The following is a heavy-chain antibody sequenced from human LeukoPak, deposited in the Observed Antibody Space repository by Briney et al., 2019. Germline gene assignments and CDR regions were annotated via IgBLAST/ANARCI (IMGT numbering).Heavy chain of an antibody. CDR3: ARALVAYYDSSGLFDY. J-gene: IGHJ4*02. D-gene: IGHD3-22*01. CDR2: IIPILGIA. Sequence: SVKVSCKASGGTFSSYTISWVRQAPGQGLEWMGRIIPILGIANYAQKFQGRVTITADKSTSTAYMELSSLRSEDTAVYYCARALVAYYDSSGLFDYWGQGTLVTVSS. V-gene: IGHV1-69*02. CDR1: GGTFSSYT.